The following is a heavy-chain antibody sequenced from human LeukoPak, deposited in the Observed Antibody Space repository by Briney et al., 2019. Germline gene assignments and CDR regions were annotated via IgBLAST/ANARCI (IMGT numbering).Heavy chain of an antibody. J-gene: IGHJ4*02. Sequence: GASLRLSCKGSGYSFTSYCIYWVRQMPGKGLEWMGTIYPGDSDTRYSPSFQGQVTISVDKSISTAYLQWSSLKASDTAMYYCARGVGSSWYTSADYWGQGTLVTVSS. D-gene: IGHD6-13*01. CDR1: GYSFTSYC. V-gene: IGHV5-51*01. CDR3: ARGVGSSWYTSADY. CDR2: IYPGDSDT.